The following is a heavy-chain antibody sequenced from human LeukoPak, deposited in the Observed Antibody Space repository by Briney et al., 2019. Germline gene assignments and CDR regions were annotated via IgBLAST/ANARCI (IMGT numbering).Heavy chain of an antibody. D-gene: IGHD3-10*01. J-gene: IGHJ3*02. CDR2: IYHSGRT. CDR1: VYSISSGYY. Sequence: PSETLSLTCTVSVYSISSGYYWGWIRPPPGKGLEWIGSIYHSGRTFYNPSLKSRVTISVDTSNNQFSLKLTSVTAADTAVYYCARVNITVVRGYHDAFDMWGQGTTVTVSS. V-gene: IGHV4-38-2*02. CDR3: ARVNITVVRGYHDAFDM.